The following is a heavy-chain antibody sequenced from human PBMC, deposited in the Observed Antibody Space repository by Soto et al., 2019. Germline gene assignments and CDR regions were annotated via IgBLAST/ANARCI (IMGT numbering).Heavy chain of an antibody. Sequence: PSETLSLTCTVSGGSISSSYGSWIRQPPGKGLEWIGYIYHSGSTYYNPSLKSRVTISVDRSKNQFFLRLRSVTATDTAVYYCARVYCSGGSCYHLDYWGQGTLVTVSS. D-gene: IGHD2-15*01. CDR2: IYHSGST. CDR3: ARVYCSGGSCYHLDY. CDR1: GGSISSSY. J-gene: IGHJ4*02. V-gene: IGHV4-59*04.